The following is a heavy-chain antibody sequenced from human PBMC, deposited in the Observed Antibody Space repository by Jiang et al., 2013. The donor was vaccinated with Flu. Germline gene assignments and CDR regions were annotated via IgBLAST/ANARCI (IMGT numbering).Heavy chain of an antibody. J-gene: IGHJ4*02. D-gene: IGHD2-21*02. V-gene: IGHV4-39*01. CDR3: AALSHIVVVTAISTLDY. CDR2: IYYSGST. Sequence: VSGGSISSSSYYWGWIRQPPGKGLEWIGSIYYSGSTYYNPSLKSRVTISVDTSKNQFSLKLSSVTAADTAVYYCAALSHIVVVTAISTLDYWGQGTLVTVSS. CDR1: GGSISSSSYY.